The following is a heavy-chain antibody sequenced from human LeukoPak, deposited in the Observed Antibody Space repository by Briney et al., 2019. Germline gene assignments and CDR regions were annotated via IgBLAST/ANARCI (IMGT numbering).Heavy chain of an antibody. CDR1: GGSISSSNW. Sequence: SETLSLTCAVSGGSISSSNWWSWVRQPPGKGLEWIGEIYHSGSTNYNPSLKSRVTISVDTSKNQFSLKLSSVTAADTAVYYCARYRRDQLLYWFDPWGQGTLVTVSS. CDR3: ARYRRDQLLYWFDP. J-gene: IGHJ5*02. V-gene: IGHV4-4*02. CDR2: IYHSGST. D-gene: IGHD2-2*01.